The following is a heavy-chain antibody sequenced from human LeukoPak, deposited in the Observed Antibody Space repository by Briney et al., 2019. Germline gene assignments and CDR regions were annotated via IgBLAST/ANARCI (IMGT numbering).Heavy chain of an antibody. CDR1: GNSFTTYW. CDR3: ARRGYDYGSYYFDY. CDR2: IYPGDSDT. J-gene: IGHJ4*02. V-gene: IGHV5-51*01. Sequence: GESLKISCKGSGNSFTTYWIGWVRQMPGKALGWMGIIYPGDSDTRYSPSFQGQVTISADKSISTAYLQWSSLKASDTAMYYCARRGYDYGSYYFDYWGQGTLVTVSS. D-gene: IGHD5-18*01.